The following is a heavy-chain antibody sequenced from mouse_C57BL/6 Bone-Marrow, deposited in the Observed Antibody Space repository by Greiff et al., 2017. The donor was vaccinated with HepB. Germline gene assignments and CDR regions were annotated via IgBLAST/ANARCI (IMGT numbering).Heavy chain of an antibody. V-gene: IGHV5-4*01. CDR1: GFTFSSYA. D-gene: IGHD2-13*01. J-gene: IGHJ2*01. CDR3: ARDDLFDY. Sequence: EVHLVESGGGLVKPGGSLKLSCAASGFTFSSYAMSWVRQTPEKRLEWVATISDGGSYTYYPDNVKGRFTISRDNAKNNLYLQMSHLKSEDTAMYYCARDDLFDYWGQGTTLTVSS. CDR2: ISDGGSYT.